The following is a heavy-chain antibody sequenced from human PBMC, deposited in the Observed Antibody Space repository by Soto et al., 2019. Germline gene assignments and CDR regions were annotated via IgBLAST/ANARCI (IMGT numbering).Heavy chain of an antibody. J-gene: IGHJ6*03. V-gene: IGHV4-34*01. CDR3: ARVYGGNSGDYYYYMDV. D-gene: IGHD4-17*01. Sequence: SETLSLTCAVYGGSFSGYYWSWIRQPPGKGLEWIGEINHSGSTNYNPSLKSRVTISVDTSKNQFSLKLSSVTAADTAVYYCARVYGGNSGDYYYYMDVWGKGTTVTVSS. CDR1: GGSFSGYY. CDR2: INHSGST.